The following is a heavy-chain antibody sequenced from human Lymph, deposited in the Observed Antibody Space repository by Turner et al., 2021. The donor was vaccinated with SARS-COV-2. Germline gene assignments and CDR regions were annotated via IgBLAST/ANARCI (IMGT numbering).Heavy chain of an antibody. D-gene: IGHD2-2*01. CDR3: ARIVAPGMGGGVYYYYYGMDV. Sequence: QVQLVQSGAEVKKPGSSVKVSCKASGGTFSSSAISWVRQAPGQGLEWMGVISPMLGRANYAQKVRGRVTITADKSTSTAYMGLSSLRSEDTAVYSWARIVAPGMGGGVYYYYYGMDVWGQGTTVTVSS. CDR1: GGTFSSSA. V-gene: IGHV1-69*10. CDR2: ISPMLGRA. J-gene: IGHJ6*02.